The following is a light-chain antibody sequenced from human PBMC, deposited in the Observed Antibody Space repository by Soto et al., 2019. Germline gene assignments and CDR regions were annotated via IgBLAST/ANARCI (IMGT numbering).Light chain of an antibody. V-gene: IGLV2-8*01. CDR1: SSDVGGYNY. CDR3: QSYDSSLSRV. Sequence: QSALTQPPSASGSPGQSVTISCTGTSSDVGGYNYVSWYQQHPGKAPKLMIYEVTKRPSGVPDRFSGSKSGNTASLTVSGLQAEDEADYYCQSYDSSLSRVFGTGTKLTVL. CDR2: EVT. J-gene: IGLJ1*01.